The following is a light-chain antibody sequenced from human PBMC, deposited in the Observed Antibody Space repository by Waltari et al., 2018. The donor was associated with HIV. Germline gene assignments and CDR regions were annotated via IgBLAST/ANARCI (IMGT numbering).Light chain of an antibody. CDR3: MQSTHWPLT. CDR1: QTLLYSDGNTY. Sequence: DVVMTQSPLSLSVTLGQPASISCRSGQTLLYSDGNTYLSWFQQRTGQSPRRLIYRVSNRDSGVPDRFSGSGSGTDFTLSISRVEAEDVGVYYCMQSTHWPLTFGGGTKVEIK. CDR2: RVS. J-gene: IGKJ4*01. V-gene: IGKV2-30*01.